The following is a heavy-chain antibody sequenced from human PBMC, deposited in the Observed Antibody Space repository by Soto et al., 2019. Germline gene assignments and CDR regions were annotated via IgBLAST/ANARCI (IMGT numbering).Heavy chain of an antibody. D-gene: IGHD2-2*02. CDR1: GDSVSSNSAA. V-gene: IGHV6-1*01. CDR2: TYYRSKWYN. CDR3: ARVYCSSTSCFTYYYYGMDV. J-gene: IGHJ6*02. Sequence: PSQTLSLTCAISGDSVSSNSAAWNWIRQSPSRGLEWLGRTYYRSKWYNDYAVSVKSRITINPDTSKNQFSLQLNSVTPEDTAVYYCARVYCSSTSCFTYYYYGMDVWGQGTTVTVSS.